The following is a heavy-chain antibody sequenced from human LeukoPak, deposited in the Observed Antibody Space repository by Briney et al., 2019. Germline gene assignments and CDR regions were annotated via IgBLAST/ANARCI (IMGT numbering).Heavy chain of an antibody. CDR2: MSDSGGHT. CDR3: AKVRLGEVGGRGFDD. J-gene: IGHJ4*02. CDR1: GFTVSAHY. Sequence: RTGGSLRLSCAASGFTVSAHYMSWVRQAPGKGLEWVSTMSDSGGHTYYADSVKGRFTISRDNSKNTLYLQMNSLRAEDTAVYYCAKVRLGEVGGRGFDDWGQGTLVTVSS. V-gene: IGHV3-23*01. D-gene: IGHD2-21*01.